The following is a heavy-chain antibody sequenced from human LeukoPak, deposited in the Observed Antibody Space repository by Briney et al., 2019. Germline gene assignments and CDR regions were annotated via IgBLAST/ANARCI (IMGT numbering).Heavy chain of an antibody. Sequence: SETLSLTCTVSGGSISSSSYYWGWIRQPPGKGLEWIGSIYYSGGTYYNPSLKSRVTISVDTSKNQFSLKLSSVTAADTAVYYCAKSITMIVESFDYWGQGTLVTVSS. J-gene: IGHJ4*02. CDR2: IYYSGGT. CDR3: AKSITMIVESFDY. V-gene: IGHV4-39*01. CDR1: GGSISSSSYY. D-gene: IGHD3-22*01.